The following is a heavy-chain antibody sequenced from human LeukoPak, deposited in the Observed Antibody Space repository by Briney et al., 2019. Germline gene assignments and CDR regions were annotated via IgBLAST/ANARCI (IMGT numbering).Heavy chain of an antibody. CDR1: GGSISSYY. CDR2: IYTSGST. D-gene: IGHD1-14*01. Sequence: SETLSLTCTVSGGSISSYYWSWIRQPAGKGLEWIGRIYTSGSTNNNPSLKNRVTISVDKSKNQFSLKLSSVTAADTAVYYCATGGFVLTTGLDYWGQGTLVTVSS. CDR3: ATGGFVLTTGLDY. J-gene: IGHJ4*02. V-gene: IGHV4-4*07.